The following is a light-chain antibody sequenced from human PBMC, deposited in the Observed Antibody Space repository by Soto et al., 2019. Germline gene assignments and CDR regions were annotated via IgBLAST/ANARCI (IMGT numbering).Light chain of an antibody. Sequence: QSVLTQPPSVSGAPGQSVTISCTGSTSNIGAGYDVHWYQQLPGTAPKLLIYGNTNRPSWVPDRFSGSKSGTSASLAITGLQAEDEADYYCQSYDSSLGGSGVFGTGTKVTVL. CDR3: QSYDSSLGGSGV. V-gene: IGLV1-40*01. CDR2: GNT. CDR1: TSNIGAGYD. J-gene: IGLJ1*01.